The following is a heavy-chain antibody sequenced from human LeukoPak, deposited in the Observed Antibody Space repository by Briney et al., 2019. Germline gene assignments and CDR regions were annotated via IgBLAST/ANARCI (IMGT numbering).Heavy chain of an antibody. J-gene: IGHJ4*02. CDR2: IYTSGTT. CDR3: AKDSSTWGNLAGHFDS. Sequence: SETLSLTCTVSGGSISSGSYYWGWIRHPAGKDWEWFGRIYTSGTTNTSPSLKSRVTMSVDTSKNQFSLKLSSVTAADTAVYYCAKDSSTWGNLAGHFDSWGQGTLVTVSS. CDR1: GGSISSGSYY. V-gene: IGHV4-61*02. D-gene: IGHD6-13*01.